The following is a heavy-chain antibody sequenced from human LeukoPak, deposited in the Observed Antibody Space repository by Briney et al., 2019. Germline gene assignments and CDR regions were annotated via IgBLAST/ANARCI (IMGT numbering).Heavy chain of an antibody. CDR2: INTNTGNP. V-gene: IGHV7-4-1*02. Sequence: EASVKVSCKASGYTLTNYAMNWVRQAPGQGLEWMGWINTNTGNPTYAQGFTGRFVFSLDTSVSTAYLQISSLKAEDTAIYYCARRSMVQHLDVWGKGTTVTVSS. CDR1: GYTLTNYA. CDR3: ARRSMVQHLDV. J-gene: IGHJ6*04. D-gene: IGHD3-10*01.